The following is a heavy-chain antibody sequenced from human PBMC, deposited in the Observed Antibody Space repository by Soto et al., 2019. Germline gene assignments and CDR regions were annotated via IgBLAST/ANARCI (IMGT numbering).Heavy chain of an antibody. V-gene: IGHV1-18*03. D-gene: IGHD3-3*01. J-gene: IGHJ2*01. CDR3: ARTVFAGRKDFRAH. Sequence: ASVKVSCRACGYTLSHYAISWARQAPGQRLEWMGGISAYHGNTQYEQKFQDRISMTTDTSTSTAHMELMSLRSVDMVLYYCARTVFAGRKDFRAHRGR. CDR2: ISAYHGNT. CDR1: GYTLSHYA.